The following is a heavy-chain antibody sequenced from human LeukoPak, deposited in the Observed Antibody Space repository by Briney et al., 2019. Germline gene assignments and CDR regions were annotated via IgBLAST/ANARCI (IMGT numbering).Heavy chain of an antibody. J-gene: IGHJ4*02. D-gene: IGHD1-1*01. CDR2: INPNSGGT. CDR1: GGTFSSYA. V-gene: IGHV1-2*02. CDR3: ARGNWNYVGY. Sequence: ASVKVSCKASGGTFSSYAISWVRQAPGQGLEWMGWINPNSGGTNYAQKFQGRVTMTRDTSISTAYMELSRLRSDDTAVYYCARGNWNYVGYWGQGTLVTVSS.